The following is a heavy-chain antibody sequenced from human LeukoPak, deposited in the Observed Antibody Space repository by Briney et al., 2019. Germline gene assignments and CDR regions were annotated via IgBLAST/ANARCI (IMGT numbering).Heavy chain of an antibody. CDR1: GFTFSSYA. CDR2: IRYDGSNK. V-gene: IGHV3-30*02. CDR3: AKVTYYDFWSGYY. J-gene: IGHJ4*02. D-gene: IGHD3-3*01. Sequence: PGGSLRLSCAASGFTFSSYAMHWVRQAPGKGLEWVAFIRYDGSNKYYADSVKGRFTISRDNSKNTLYLQMNSLRAEDTAVYYCAKVTYYDFWSGYYWGQGTLVTVSS.